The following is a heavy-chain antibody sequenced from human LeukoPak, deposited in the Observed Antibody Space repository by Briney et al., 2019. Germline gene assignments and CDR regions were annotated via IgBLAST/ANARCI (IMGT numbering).Heavy chain of an antibody. V-gene: IGHV4-30-4*01. CDR3: ARAPRITMVRGVDDAFDI. CDR1: GGSISSGDYY. D-gene: IGHD3-10*01. J-gene: IGHJ3*02. Sequence: SQTLSLTCTVSGGSISSGDYYWSWIRQSPGKGLEWIGYIYYSGSTYYNPSLKSRVTISVDTSKNQFSLKLSSVTAADTAVYYCARAPRITMVRGVDDAFDIWGQGTMVTVSS. CDR2: IYYSGST.